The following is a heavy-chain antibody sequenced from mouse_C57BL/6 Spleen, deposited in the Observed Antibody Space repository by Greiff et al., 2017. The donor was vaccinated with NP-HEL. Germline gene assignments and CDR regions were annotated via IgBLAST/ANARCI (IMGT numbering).Heavy chain of an antibody. D-gene: IGHD2-1*01. V-gene: IGHV1-15*01. CDR2: IDPETGGT. Sequence: QVQLQQSGAELVRPGASVTLSCKASGYTFTDYEMHWVKQTPVHGLEWIGAIDPETGGTAYNQKFKGKAILTADKSSSTAYMELRSLTSEDSAVYYCTKGNTRYYFDYWGQGTTLTVSS. J-gene: IGHJ2*01. CDR3: TKGNTRYYFDY. CDR1: GYTFTDYE.